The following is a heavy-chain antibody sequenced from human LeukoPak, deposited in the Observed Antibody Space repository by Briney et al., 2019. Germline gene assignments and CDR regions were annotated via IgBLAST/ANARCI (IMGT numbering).Heavy chain of an antibody. D-gene: IGHD2-2*01. Sequence: GESLKISCKGSGYSFTSYWIGWVRQMPGKGLEWMGIIYPGDSDTRYSPSFQGQVTISADKSISTAYLQWSSLTASDTAMYYCARIAGYCSSTSCYAFDIWGQGTMVTVSS. CDR2: IYPGDSDT. V-gene: IGHV5-51*01. CDR3: ARIAGYCSSTSCYAFDI. J-gene: IGHJ3*02. CDR1: GYSFTSYW.